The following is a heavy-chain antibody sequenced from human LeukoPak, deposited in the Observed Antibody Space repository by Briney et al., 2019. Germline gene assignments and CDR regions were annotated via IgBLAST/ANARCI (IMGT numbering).Heavy chain of an antibody. Sequence: PGGSLRLSCAASGFTFSDYYMSWIRQAPGKGLEWVSYISSSGSTIYYADSVKGRFTISRDNAKNSLYLQMNSLRAEDTAVYYCARVLVVGQWLAKRYYFDYWGQGTLVTVSS. D-gene: IGHD6-19*01. V-gene: IGHV3-11*04. CDR1: GFTFSDYY. CDR2: ISSSGSTI. CDR3: ARVLVVGQWLAKRYYFDY. J-gene: IGHJ4*02.